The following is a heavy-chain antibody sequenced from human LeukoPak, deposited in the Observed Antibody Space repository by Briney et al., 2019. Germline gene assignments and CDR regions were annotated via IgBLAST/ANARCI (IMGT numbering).Heavy chain of an antibody. Sequence: ASVKVSCKASGYTFTGYYMHWVRQAPGQGLEWMGWINPNSGGTNYAQKFQGRVTMTRDTSISTAYMELSRLRSEDTAVYFCARDHSTVRGYYGSGTFDTSYMDVWGKGTTVTVSS. CDR3: ARDHSTVRGYYGSGTFDTSYMDV. J-gene: IGHJ6*03. V-gene: IGHV1-2*02. CDR2: INPNSGGT. D-gene: IGHD3-10*01. CDR1: GYTFTGYY.